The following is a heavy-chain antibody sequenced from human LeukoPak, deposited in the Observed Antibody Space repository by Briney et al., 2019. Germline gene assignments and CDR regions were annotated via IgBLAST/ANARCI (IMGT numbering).Heavy chain of an antibody. J-gene: IGHJ4*02. CDR2: IYTSGST. CDR1: GGSISSGSYY. D-gene: IGHD3/OR15-3a*01. Sequence: PSQTLSLTCTVSGGSISSGSYYWSWIRQPAGKGLEWIGRIYTSGSTYYNPSLKSRVTISVDTSKNQFSLKLSSVTAADTAVYYCARHPESLDPKFDYWGQGTLVTVSS. V-gene: IGHV4-61*02. CDR3: ARHPESLDPKFDY.